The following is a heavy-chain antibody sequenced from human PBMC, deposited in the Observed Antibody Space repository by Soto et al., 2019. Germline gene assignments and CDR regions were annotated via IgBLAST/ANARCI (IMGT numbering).Heavy chain of an antibody. CDR1: GFDFKSYE. Sequence: PGGSLRLSCAASGFDFKSYEMDWVRQAPGKGLEWVAYIKSGASTIFYTDSVKGRFTISRDDVKNLLFLEMNNLSAEDTAVYYCVKEKSVMYSGYDAFDYWGQGTLVTVSS. D-gene: IGHD5-12*01. CDR2: IKSGASTI. J-gene: IGHJ4*02. CDR3: VKEKSVMYSGYDAFDY. V-gene: IGHV3-48*03.